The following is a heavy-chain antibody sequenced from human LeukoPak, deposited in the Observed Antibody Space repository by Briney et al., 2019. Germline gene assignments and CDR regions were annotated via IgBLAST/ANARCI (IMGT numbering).Heavy chain of an antibody. J-gene: IGHJ6*03. Sequence: GGSLRLPCAASGFTFSSYSMNWVRQAPGKGLEWVSSISSSSSYIYYADSVKGRFTISRDNAKNSLYLQMNSLRAEDTAVYYCARVSVAAAERGYYYYYYMDVWGKGTTVNGSS. CDR1: GFTFSSYS. V-gene: IGHV3-21*01. D-gene: IGHD6-13*01. CDR2: ISSSSSYI. CDR3: ARVSVAAAERGYYYYYYMDV.